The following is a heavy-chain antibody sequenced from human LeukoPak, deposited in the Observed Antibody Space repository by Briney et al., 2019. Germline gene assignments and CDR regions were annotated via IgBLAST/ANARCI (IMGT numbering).Heavy chain of an antibody. D-gene: IGHD4-17*01. CDR3: ARRLRRNYFDY. Sequence: LSLTCAVFGGSISSSNWWSWVRQAPGKGLEWVSYISSSGSTIYYADSVKGRFTISRDNAKNSLYLQMNSLRAEDTAVYYCARRLRRNYFDYWGQGTLVTVSS. V-gene: IGHV3-48*03. CDR1: GGSISSSNW. J-gene: IGHJ4*02. CDR2: ISSSGSTI.